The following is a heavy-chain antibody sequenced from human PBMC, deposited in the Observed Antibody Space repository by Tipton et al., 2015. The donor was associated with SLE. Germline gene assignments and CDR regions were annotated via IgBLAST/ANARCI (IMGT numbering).Heavy chain of an antibody. V-gene: IGHV4-34*01. Sequence: TLSLTCALYGGSFSGYYWSWIRQPPGKGLEWIGEINHGGSTNYNPSLKSRVTKSVDTSTNRLFLNLISVTAADTALYYCARLISAYDCNFDYWGQGTLVTVSS. D-gene: IGHD5-12*01. CDR1: GGSFSGYY. CDR3: ARLISAYDCNFDY. J-gene: IGHJ4*02. CDR2: INHGGST.